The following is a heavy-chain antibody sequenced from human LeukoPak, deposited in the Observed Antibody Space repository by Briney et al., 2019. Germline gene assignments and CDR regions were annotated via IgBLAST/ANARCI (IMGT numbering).Heavy chain of an antibody. CDR2: INWNGGGT. CDR1: GFTFDDYG. V-gene: IGHV3-20*04. J-gene: IGHJ4*02. D-gene: IGHD2-2*02. CDR3: AREGELGGYCSSTSCYTFDY. Sequence: GGPLRLSCAASGFTFDDYGMSWVRQAPGKGLEWVSGINWNGGGTGYADSVKGRFTISRDNAKNSLYLQMNSLRAEDTALYYCAREGELGGYCSSTSCYTFDYWGQGTLVTVSS.